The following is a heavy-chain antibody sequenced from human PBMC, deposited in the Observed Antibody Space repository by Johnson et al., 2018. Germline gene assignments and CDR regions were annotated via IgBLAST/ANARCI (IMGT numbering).Heavy chain of an antibody. V-gene: IGHV3-30*03. CDR3: ARGRAGYYFDY. CDR2: ISYDGSNK. Sequence: VQLLETGGGVVQPGRSLRLSCAASGFTFSAYGIHWVRQAPGKGLEWVAVISYDGSNKYFADSVKGRFTISRDNSKNTLYLQMNSLRAEDTAVYYCARGRAGYYFDYWGQGTLVTVSS. CDR1: GFTFSAYG. J-gene: IGHJ4*02.